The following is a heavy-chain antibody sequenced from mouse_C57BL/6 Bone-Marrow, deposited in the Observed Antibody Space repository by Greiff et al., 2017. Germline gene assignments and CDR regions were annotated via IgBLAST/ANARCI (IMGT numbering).Heavy chain of an antibody. Sequence: QVQLQQSGAELVRPGASVTLSCKASGYTFTDYEMHWVKQTPVHGLEWIGAIDPETGGTAYNQKFKGKAILTADKSSSTAYMERRSLTSEASAVYYCTRGWLPWYFDVWGTGTTVTVSS. V-gene: IGHV1-15*01. CDR2: IDPETGGT. CDR1: GYTFTDYE. D-gene: IGHD2-3*01. CDR3: TRGWLPWYFDV. J-gene: IGHJ1*03.